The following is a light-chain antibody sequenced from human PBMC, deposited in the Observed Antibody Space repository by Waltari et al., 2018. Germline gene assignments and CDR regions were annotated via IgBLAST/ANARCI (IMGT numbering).Light chain of an antibody. V-gene: IGLV3-19*01. J-gene: IGLJ2*01. Sequence: SSELTQDPAVSVALGQTVRITCQGDSLRSYYASWYQQKPGQAPVLVIYGKNNRPSGLPDRFSGSSSGNTASLTITGAQAADEAYDYCNSRDSSCNHVVFCGGTKLTVL. CDR2: GKN. CDR1: SLRSYY. CDR3: NSRDSSCNHVV.